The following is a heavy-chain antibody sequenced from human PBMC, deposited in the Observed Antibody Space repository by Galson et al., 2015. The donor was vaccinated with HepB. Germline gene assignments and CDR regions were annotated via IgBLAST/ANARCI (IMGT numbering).Heavy chain of an antibody. Sequence: SLRLSCAASGFTFSSYAMSWVRQAPGKGLEWVSAISGSGGSTYYADSVKGRFTISRDNSKNTLYLQMNSLRAEDTAVYYCAKDGVDCSSPSCYLIHYYYYYMDVWGRGTTVTVSS. V-gene: IGHV3-23*01. CDR2: ISGSGGST. D-gene: IGHD2-2*01. J-gene: IGHJ6*03. CDR1: GFTFSSYA. CDR3: AKDGVDCSSPSCYLIHYYYYYMDV.